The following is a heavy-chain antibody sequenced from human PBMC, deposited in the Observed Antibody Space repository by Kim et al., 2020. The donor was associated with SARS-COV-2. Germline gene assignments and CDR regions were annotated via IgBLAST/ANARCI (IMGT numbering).Heavy chain of an antibody. V-gene: IGHV5-51*01. CDR1: GNSFTSYW. CDR2: IYPSDSDT. CDR3: ARPWLAPFAFDI. J-gene: IGHJ3*02. D-gene: IGHD3-10*01. Sequence: GESLKISCKGSGNSFTSYWIGWMRQMPGKGLEWMGIIYPSDSDTRYSPSFQGQVTISADKSISTAYLQWSSLKVSDTAMYYCARPWLAPFAFDIWGQGTMVTVSS.